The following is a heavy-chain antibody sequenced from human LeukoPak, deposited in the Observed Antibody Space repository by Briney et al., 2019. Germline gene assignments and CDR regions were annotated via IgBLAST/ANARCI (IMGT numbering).Heavy chain of an antibody. CDR1: GYTFTSYD. J-gene: IGHJ4*02. CDR2: MNPNSGNT. Sequence: ASVKVSCKASGYTFTSYDINWVRQATGQGLEWMGWMNPNSGNTGYAQKFQGRVTITRNTSISTAYMELSSLRSEDTAVYYCASWTTVTETVDYWGQGTLVTVSS. CDR3: ASWTTVTETVDY. D-gene: IGHD4-17*01. V-gene: IGHV1-8*03.